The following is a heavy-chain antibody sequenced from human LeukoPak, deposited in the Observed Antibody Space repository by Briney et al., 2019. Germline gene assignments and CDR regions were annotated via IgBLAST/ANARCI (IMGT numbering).Heavy chain of an antibody. D-gene: IGHD5-18*01. CDR1: GFTFSSYE. J-gene: IGHJ4*02. V-gene: IGHV3-48*03. CDR3: ARATSEDTALDY. CDR2: MSETGSRQ. Sequence: PGGSLRLSCAASGFTFSSYEMNWVRQAPGMGLEWVSSMSETGSRQFYTDSVKGRFSISRDNAKNSVYLHLNSLKVEDTAIYYCARATSEDTALDYWGQGTLVTVSS.